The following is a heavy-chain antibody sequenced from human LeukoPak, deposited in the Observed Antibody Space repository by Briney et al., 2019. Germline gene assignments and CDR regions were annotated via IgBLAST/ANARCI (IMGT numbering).Heavy chain of an antibody. CDR1: GFTFSSYA. Sequence: PGRSLRLSCAASGFTFSSYAMHWVRQAPGKGLEWVAVISYDGSNKYYRDSVKGRFTISRDNAKNSLYLQMNSLRAEDTAVYYCAELGITMIGGVWGKGTTVTISS. J-gene: IGHJ6*04. CDR2: ISYDGSNK. D-gene: IGHD3-10*02. CDR3: AELGITMIGGV. V-gene: IGHV3-30*04.